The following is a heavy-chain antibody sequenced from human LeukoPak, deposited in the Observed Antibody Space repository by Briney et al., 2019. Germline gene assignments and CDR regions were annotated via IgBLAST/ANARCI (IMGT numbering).Heavy chain of an antibody. D-gene: IGHD6-19*01. Sequence: AGGSLRLSCAASGFTFSSYSMNWVRQAPGKGLEWVSSISSSSSYIYYADSVKGRFTISRDNAKNSLYLQMNSLRAEDTAVYYCARDSSGWYFHVVAVDYWGQGTLVTVSS. J-gene: IGHJ4*02. V-gene: IGHV3-21*01. CDR1: GFTFSSYS. CDR2: ISSSSSYI. CDR3: ARDSSGWYFHVVAVDY.